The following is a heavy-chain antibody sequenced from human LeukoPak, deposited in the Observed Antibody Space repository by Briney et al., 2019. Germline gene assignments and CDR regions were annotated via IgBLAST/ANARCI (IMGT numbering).Heavy chain of an antibody. D-gene: IGHD2-15*01. CDR1: GFTFSSYA. V-gene: IGHV3-23*01. CDR2: ISGSGGST. Sequence: PGGSLRLSCAASGFTFSSYAMSWVRQAPGKGLEWVSAISGSGGSTYYADSVKGRFTISRDNSKNTLYLQMNSLRAEDTAVYYCAKSRSDCSGGSCYSLDYWGQGTLVTVSS. CDR3: AKSRSDCSGGSCYSLDY. J-gene: IGHJ4*02.